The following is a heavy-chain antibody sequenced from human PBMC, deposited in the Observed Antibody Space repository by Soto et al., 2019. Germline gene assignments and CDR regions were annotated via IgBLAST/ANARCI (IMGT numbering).Heavy chain of an antibody. CDR1: GGTFSSYA. CDR2: IIPIFGTA. Sequence: GASVQVSCKASGGTFSSYAISRVRQAPGQGLEWMGGIIPIFGTANYAQTFKGRVTITADKSTSTAYMEPSRLRSEDTAVYYCARDPYSSGATAPSVLGYFYYGMDFWGHGTTVTVSS. CDR3: ARDPYSSGATAPSVLGYFYYGMDF. V-gene: IGHV1-69*06. D-gene: IGHD3-22*01. J-gene: IGHJ6*01.